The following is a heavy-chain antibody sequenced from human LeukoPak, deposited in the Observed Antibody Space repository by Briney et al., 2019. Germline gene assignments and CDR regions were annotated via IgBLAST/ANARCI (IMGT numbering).Heavy chain of an antibody. Sequence: ASVKVSCKVSGYTLTELSMHWVRQAPGKGLEWMGGFDPEDGETIYAQKFQGRVTMTEDTSTDTAYMELSSLRSEDTAVYYRAITVTTFLNFDYWGQGTLVTVSS. J-gene: IGHJ4*02. CDR3: AITVTTFLNFDY. D-gene: IGHD4-17*01. CDR2: FDPEDGET. V-gene: IGHV1-24*01. CDR1: GYTLTELS.